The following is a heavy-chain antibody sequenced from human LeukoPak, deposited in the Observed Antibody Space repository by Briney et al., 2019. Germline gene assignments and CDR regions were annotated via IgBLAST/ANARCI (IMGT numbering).Heavy chain of an antibody. CDR3: ARVGATYSGDP. CDR2: IDPNSGAT. V-gene: IGHV1-2*02. D-gene: IGHD1-26*01. CDR1: GYTFTDYY. Sequence: ASVKVSCKASGYTFTDYYIHWVRQAPGQGLEWMAWIDPNSGATNYAQKFQGRITMTRDTSISTAYMELSRLRSDDTAVYYCARVGATYSGDPWGQGTLVTVPS. J-gene: IGHJ5*02.